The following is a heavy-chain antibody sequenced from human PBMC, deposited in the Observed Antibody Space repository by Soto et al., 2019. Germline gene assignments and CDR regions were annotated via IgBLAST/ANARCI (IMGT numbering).Heavy chain of an antibody. V-gene: IGHV1-18*01. CDR2: ISAYNGNT. Sequence: QVQLVQSGAEVRKPGASVKVSCKASGYTFTNYGISLVRQAPGQGLEWMGWISAYNGNTNYAHKVEGRVTMTTDTSTSTAYMELRSLRSDDTAMYYCARDYRTDLWLLGREANGCFDFWGQGTLVTVSS. CDR1: GYTFTNYG. CDR3: ARDYRTDLWLLGREANGCFDF. D-gene: IGHD3-22*01. J-gene: IGHJ4*02.